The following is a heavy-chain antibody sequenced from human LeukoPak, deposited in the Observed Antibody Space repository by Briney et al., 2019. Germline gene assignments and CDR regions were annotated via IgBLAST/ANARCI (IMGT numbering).Heavy chain of an antibody. J-gene: IGHJ4*02. Sequence: GGSLRLSCAASGFKFSSYAMHWVRQAPGKGLEWVAVISYDGSNKYGADSVKGRFTISRDNSKNTLYLEMKSLRAEGTAVYYCARGRGGTTTPYYFDSWGQGALVTVSS. D-gene: IGHD1-26*01. CDR2: ISYDGSNK. V-gene: IGHV3-30*04. CDR3: ARGRGGTTTPYYFDS. CDR1: GFKFSSYA.